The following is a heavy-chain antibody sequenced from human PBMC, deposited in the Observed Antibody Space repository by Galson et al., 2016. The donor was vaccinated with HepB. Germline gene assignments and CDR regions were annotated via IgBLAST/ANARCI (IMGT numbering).Heavy chain of an antibody. D-gene: IGHD3-10*01. J-gene: IGHJ6*03. CDR3: ARDLSGSYYFDYYYMDV. CDR1: GFIFSVYN. Sequence: SLRLSCAASGFIFSVYNMNWARQAPGKGLEWIAWITSSSDTMYYADSVKGRFTISRDNAKNSLYVQMSSLRDEDTAVYYCARDLSGSYYFDYYYMDVWGKGTTVTVSS. V-gene: IGHV3-48*02. CDR2: ITSSSDTM.